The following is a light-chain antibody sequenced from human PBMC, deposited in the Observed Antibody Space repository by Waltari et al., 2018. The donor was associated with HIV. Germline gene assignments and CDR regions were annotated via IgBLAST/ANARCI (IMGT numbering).Light chain of an antibody. CDR3: QQSYSTPPYT. J-gene: IGKJ2*01. V-gene: IGKV1-39*01. Sequence: DIQMTQSPSSLSASVGDRVTITCRASQSISDYLNWYQQKVGRAPKVLIYAASRLESGVPSRFSGSGFGTDFTLTISSLQPEDFGTYYCQQSYSTPPYTFGQGTKLEI. CDR2: AAS. CDR1: QSISDY.